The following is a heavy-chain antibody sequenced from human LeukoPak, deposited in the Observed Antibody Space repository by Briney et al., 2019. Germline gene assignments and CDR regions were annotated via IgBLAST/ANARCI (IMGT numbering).Heavy chain of an antibody. J-gene: IGHJ4*02. CDR2: IKGKTEGRTT. CDR1: GFTFSNAC. Sequence: GGSLRLSCAASGFTFSNACMSWVRQAPGKGLEWVGHIKGKTEGRTTDYAAPVQGRFTISRDDSKNTLFLQMNSLKTQDIAVYYCTTGTWIQLWLADYWGQGTLVTASS. CDR3: TTGTWIQLWLADY. V-gene: IGHV3-15*01. D-gene: IGHD5-18*01.